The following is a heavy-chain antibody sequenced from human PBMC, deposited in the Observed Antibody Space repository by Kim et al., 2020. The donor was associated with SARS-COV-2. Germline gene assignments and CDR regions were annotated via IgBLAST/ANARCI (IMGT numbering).Heavy chain of an antibody. CDR3: ARDTLYYGMDV. CDR1: GFTFSTYW. V-gene: IGHV3-7*01. Sequence: GGSLRLSCVASGFTFSTYWMSWVRQAPGKGLEWVANIKQDGSEKYYVDSVKGRFTISRDNAKNSLYLQMNSLRAEDTAVYYCARDTLYYGMDVWGQGTTVTVSS. D-gene: IGHD3-16*01. J-gene: IGHJ6*02. CDR2: IKQDGSEK.